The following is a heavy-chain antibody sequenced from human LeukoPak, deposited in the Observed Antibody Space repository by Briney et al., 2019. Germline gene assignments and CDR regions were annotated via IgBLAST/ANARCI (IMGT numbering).Heavy chain of an antibody. J-gene: IGHJ2*01. CDR1: GGSISSSSYY. CDR2: IYHSGST. D-gene: IGHD3-10*01. Sequence: SETLSLTCTVFGGSISSSSYYWDWIRQPPGKGLEWIGSIYHSGSTYYNPSLKSRVTISVDTSKNQFSLKLNSVTAADTAVYYCARAFFGSRMVRGEDDWYFDLWGRGTLVTVSS. V-gene: IGHV4-39*07. CDR3: ARAFFGSRMVRGEDDWYFDL.